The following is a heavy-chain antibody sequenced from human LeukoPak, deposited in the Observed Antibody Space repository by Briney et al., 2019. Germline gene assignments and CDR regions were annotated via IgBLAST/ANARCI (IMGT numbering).Heavy chain of an antibody. D-gene: IGHD3-22*01. Sequence: GGSLRLSCAASGFTFSSYGMHWVRQAPGKGLEWVAVISYDGSNKYYADSAKGRFTISRDNSKNTLYLQMNSLRAEDTAVYYCAKGGDDSSGYYDYWGQGTLVTVSS. CDR1: GFTFSSYG. CDR2: ISYDGSNK. CDR3: AKGGDDSSGYYDY. J-gene: IGHJ4*02. V-gene: IGHV3-30*18.